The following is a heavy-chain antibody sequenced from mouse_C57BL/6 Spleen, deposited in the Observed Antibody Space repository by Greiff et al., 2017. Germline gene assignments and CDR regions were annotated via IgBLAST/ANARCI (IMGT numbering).Heavy chain of an antibody. D-gene: IGHD2-5*01. V-gene: IGHV1-5*01. J-gene: IGHJ3*01. CDR1: GYTFTSYW. CDR3: KRKKSNQTWNWFAY. Sequence: VQLQQSGTVLARPGASVKMSCKTSGYTFTSYWMHWVKQRPGQGPEWIGAIYPGNIDTSYNQKFKGKAKLTAVTSASTAYMELSSLTNEDAAVYYCKRKKSNQTWNWFAYWGQGTLVTVSA. CDR2: IYPGNIDT.